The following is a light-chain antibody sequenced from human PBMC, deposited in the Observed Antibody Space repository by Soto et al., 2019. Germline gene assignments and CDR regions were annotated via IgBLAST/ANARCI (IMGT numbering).Light chain of an antibody. J-gene: IGLJ1*01. CDR2: EVT. Sequence: QSALTQPASVSGSPGQSITISCTGTSSDVGGYNYVSWYQHHPGKAPKLVIYEVTNRPSGVSNRFSGSKSGNTASLTISGLQAEDEADYYCSSYTTSGTGVFGTGTKVTVL. CDR3: SSYTTSGTGV. CDR1: SSDVGGYNY. V-gene: IGLV2-14*01.